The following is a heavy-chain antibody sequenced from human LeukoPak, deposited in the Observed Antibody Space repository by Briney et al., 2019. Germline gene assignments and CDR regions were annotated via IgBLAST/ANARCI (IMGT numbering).Heavy chain of an antibody. Sequence: PSETLSLTCTVAGGSISPYYWSWFRQPPGKGLEWIGYIFYRGSTNYDPSPRGRVTISVDTSKTQISLQLSSVTASDTAVYYCVRHVAGTTLDHWGQGTLVTVSS. D-gene: IGHD6-19*01. V-gene: IGHV4-59*08. CDR1: GGSISPYY. J-gene: IGHJ4*02. CDR3: VRHVAGTTLDH. CDR2: IFYRGST.